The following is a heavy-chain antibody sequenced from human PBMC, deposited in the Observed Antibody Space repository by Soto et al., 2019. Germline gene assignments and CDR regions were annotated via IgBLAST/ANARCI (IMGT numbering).Heavy chain of an antibody. Sequence: VQLLESGGGLIQPGGSLRLSCAASGFTFSYGIHWLRQAPGKGLEWVAYISYDSSNKFYGDSVKGRFTISRENSKNTQFRQMNSLRAEDTAVYYCAKLVIGYCSGNTCDDYWGQGTLVAVSS. J-gene: IGHJ4*02. D-gene: IGHD2-15*01. V-gene: IGHV3-30*18. CDR1: GFTFSYG. CDR3: AKLVIGYCSGNTCDDY. CDR2: ISYDSSNK.